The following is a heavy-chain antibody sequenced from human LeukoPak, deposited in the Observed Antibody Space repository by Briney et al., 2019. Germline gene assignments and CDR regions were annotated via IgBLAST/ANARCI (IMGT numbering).Heavy chain of an antibody. V-gene: IGHV3-48*01. D-gene: IGHD2-2*01. CDR2: ITLSSTTI. CDR3: ASKYCSSPSCYGFHFDY. CDR1: GFNFNNYN. J-gene: IGHJ4*02. Sequence: GGSLRLSCAASGFNFNNYNMNWVRQAPGKGREWVSYITLSSTTIYYPDSVKVRFTISRDNAKNSLYLQMNSLRAEDTAVYYCASKYCSSPSCYGFHFDYWGQGTLATVSS.